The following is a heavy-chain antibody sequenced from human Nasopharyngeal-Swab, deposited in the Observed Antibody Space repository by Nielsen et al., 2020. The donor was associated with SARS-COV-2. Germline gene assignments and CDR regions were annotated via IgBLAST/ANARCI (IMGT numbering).Heavy chain of an antibody. J-gene: IGHJ6*02. CDR1: GFTFSSYW. CDR3: ARDKVVVVPAAIYYYGMDV. D-gene: IGHD2-2*01. V-gene: IGHV3-74*01. Sequence: GGSLRLSCAASGFTFSSYWMHWVRQAPGKGLVWVSRINSDGSGTSYADSVKGRFTISRDNAKNTLYLQMNSLRAEDTAVYYCARDKVVVVPAAIYYYGMDVWGQGTTVTVSS. CDR2: INSDGSGT.